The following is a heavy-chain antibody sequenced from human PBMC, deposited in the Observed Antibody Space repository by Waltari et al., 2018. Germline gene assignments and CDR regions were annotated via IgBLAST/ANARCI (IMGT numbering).Heavy chain of an antibody. Sequence: QVQLQESGPGLVKPSETLSLTCTVSGGSISSYYWSWIRQPPGKGLEWLGYIYYSGSTNYNPSLKSRVTISVDTSKNQFSLKLSSVTAADTAVYYCARYHDFWTDYWGQGTLVTVSS. CDR1: GGSISSYY. V-gene: IGHV4-59*08. J-gene: IGHJ4*02. CDR3: ARYHDFWTDY. CDR2: IYYSGST. D-gene: IGHD3-3*01.